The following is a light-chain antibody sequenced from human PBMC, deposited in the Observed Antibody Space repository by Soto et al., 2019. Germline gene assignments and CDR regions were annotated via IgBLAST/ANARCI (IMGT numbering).Light chain of an antibody. Sequence: IQMTQSPSSVSASVGDRVTITCRASQPISSWLAWYQQKPGQPPNLLIYSASTLRSGVPSRFSGSESGTLFTLTITNLQPEDFATYYCQPASSFHLPFGGGTTVEF. CDR3: QPASSFHLP. J-gene: IGKJ4*01. CDR1: QPISSW. V-gene: IGKV1-12*01. CDR2: SAS.